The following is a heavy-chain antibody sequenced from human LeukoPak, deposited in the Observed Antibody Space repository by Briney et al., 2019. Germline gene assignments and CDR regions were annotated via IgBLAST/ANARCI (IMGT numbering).Heavy chain of an antibody. Sequence: SGPTLVKPTQTLTLTCTFSGFSLSTSGVGVGWIRQPPGKALEWLALIFWDDNKRYSPSLKSRLTITKDTSKNQVVLTMTNMDPVDTATYFCANGLPAGTYFQDWGQGTLVIVSS. CDR1: GFSLSTSGVG. CDR3: ANGLPAGTYFQD. J-gene: IGHJ1*01. D-gene: IGHD6-13*01. CDR2: IFWDDNK. V-gene: IGHV2-5*02.